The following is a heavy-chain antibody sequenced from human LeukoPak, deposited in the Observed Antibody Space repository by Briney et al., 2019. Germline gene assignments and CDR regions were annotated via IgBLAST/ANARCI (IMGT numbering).Heavy chain of an antibody. D-gene: IGHD2/OR15-2a*01. V-gene: IGHV5-51*01. J-gene: IGHJ4*02. Sequence: GESLKISCKGSGYRFTSYWIGWVRQMPGKGLEWMGIIYPGDSDTRYSPSFQGQVTISADKSISTAYLQWTSVKTLDTAIYQCTRHEGGDYYYFDYGRQGTLLPVSS. CDR2: IYPGDSDT. CDR1: GYRFTSYW. CDR3: TRHEGGDYYYFDY.